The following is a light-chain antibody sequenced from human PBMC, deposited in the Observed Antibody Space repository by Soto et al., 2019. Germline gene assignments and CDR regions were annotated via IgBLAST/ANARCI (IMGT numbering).Light chain of an antibody. J-gene: IGKJ2*01. CDR1: QSLFYSSNNRSY. CDR3: QQYYSTPDT. V-gene: IGKV4-1*01. Sequence: DIVLTQSPESLGVSLGERATIHCKSNQSLFYSSNNRSYLAWYQHKAGQAPRLLIYWAFTRESGVPARFSGSGSGTDFTLTISSLLAEDVATYICQQYYSTPDTFGQGTKLDIK. CDR2: WAF.